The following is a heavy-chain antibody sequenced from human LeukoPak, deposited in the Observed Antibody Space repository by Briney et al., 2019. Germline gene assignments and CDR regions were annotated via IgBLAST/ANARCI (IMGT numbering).Heavy chain of an antibody. CDR1: GFTFSTYS. J-gene: IGHJ3*02. Sequence: KPGGSLRLSCAASGFTFSTYSMNWVRQAPGKGLEWVSSISSSSSYIYYADSVKGRFTISRDNAKNSLYLQMNSLRAEDTAVYHCATRYSGYEHDAFDIWGQGTMVTVSS. CDR3: ATRYSGYEHDAFDI. CDR2: ISSSSSYI. V-gene: IGHV3-21*01. D-gene: IGHD5-12*01.